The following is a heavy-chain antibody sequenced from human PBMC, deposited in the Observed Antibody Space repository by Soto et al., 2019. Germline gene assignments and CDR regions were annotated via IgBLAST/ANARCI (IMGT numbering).Heavy chain of an antibody. CDR2: IYYSGST. J-gene: IGHJ6*02. CDR3: ARHEGLYDILTGYSWGSYYGMDV. V-gene: IGHV4-39*01. CDR1: GGSISSSSYY. D-gene: IGHD3-9*01. Sequence: PSQTLSLTCTVSGGSISSSSYYWGWIRQPPGKGLEWIGSIYYSGSTYYNPSLKSRVTISVDTSKNQFSLKLSSVTAADTAVYYCARHEGLYDILTGYSWGSYYGMDVWGRGTTVTVSS.